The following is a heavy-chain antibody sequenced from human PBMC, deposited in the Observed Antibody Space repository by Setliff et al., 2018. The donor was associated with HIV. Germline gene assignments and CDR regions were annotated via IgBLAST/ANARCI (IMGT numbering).Heavy chain of an antibody. D-gene: IGHD1-7*01. CDR2: IYHSGKT. J-gene: IGHJ5*01. Sequence: SETLSLTCSVSGGSISDNKYYWSWIRQPPGKGLEWTGSIYHSGKTYYNPSLKRRLTISVDTSKNEFSLKLTSVTAADTAVYYCARVRLELRQYWFDSWGQGSPVTVSS. CDR3: ARVRLELRQYWFDS. V-gene: IGHV4-39*01. CDR1: GGSISDNKYY.